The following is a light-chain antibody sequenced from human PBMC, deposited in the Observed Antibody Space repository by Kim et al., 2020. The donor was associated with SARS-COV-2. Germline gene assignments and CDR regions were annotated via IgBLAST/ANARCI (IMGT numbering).Light chain of an antibody. Sequence: SPGESASLSCRASQSVSSNYLAWYQQKPGQAPRLLIYGVSTRATGIPDRFSGSGSGTDFTLTISRLEPEDFAVYYCQQYSRPPRTFGQGTKVDIK. CDR1: QSVSSNY. V-gene: IGKV3-20*01. CDR2: GVS. CDR3: QQYSRPPRT. J-gene: IGKJ1*01.